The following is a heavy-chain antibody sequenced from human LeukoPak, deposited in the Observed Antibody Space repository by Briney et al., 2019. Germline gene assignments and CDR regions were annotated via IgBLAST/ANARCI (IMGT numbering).Heavy chain of an antibody. CDR1: GGSFSGYY. D-gene: IGHD5-18*01. J-gene: IGHJ4*02. CDR3: ARRKGYSYGSREYYFDY. CDR2: INHSGST. V-gene: IGHV4-34*01. Sequence: SETLSLTCAVYGGSFSGYYWSWIRKPPGKGLDWIGEINHSGSTNYNPSLKSRGTISVDTSKNQFSLKLSSVTAADTAVYYCARRKGYSYGSREYYFDYWGQGTLVTVSS.